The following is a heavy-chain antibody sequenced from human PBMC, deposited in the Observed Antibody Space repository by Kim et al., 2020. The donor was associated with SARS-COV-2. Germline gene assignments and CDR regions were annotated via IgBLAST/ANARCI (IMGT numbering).Heavy chain of an antibody. V-gene: IGHV3-48*03. CDR3: ARLGFGKVPHSNWFDP. CDR2: ISSSGSTI. J-gene: IGHJ5*02. D-gene: IGHD3-10*01. CDR1: GFTFSSYE. Sequence: GGSLRLSCAASGFTFSSYEMNWVRQAPGKGLEWVSYISSSGSTIYYADSVKGRFTISRDNAKNSLYLQMNSLRAEDTAVYYCARLGFGKVPHSNWFDPWGQGTLLTVSA.